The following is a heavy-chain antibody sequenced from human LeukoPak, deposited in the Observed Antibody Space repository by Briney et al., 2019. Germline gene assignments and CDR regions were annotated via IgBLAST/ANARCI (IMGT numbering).Heavy chain of an antibody. V-gene: IGHV3-9*01. Sequence: GGSLRLSCAASGFTFDDYAMHWVRQAPGKGLEWVSGISWNSGSIGYADSVKGRFTISRDDAKNSLYLQMNSLRAEDTALYYCAKGRDYYGPGSFDYWGQGTLVTVSS. CDR2: ISWNSGSI. CDR1: GFTFDDYA. D-gene: IGHD3-10*01. CDR3: AKGRDYYGPGSFDY. J-gene: IGHJ4*02.